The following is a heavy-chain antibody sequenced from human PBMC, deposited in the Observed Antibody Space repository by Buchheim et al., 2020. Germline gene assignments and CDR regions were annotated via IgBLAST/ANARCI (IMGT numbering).Heavy chain of an antibody. J-gene: IGHJ4*02. Sequence: QVQLVGSGGGAVQPGRSLRLSCAASGFTFSAPAMNWVRQAPGKGLEWVTMIWHDGSNTHYAESVRGRFTISRDNSRDTVYLQKNSLRVEDTAVYYCTRDPPYSGWSFDYWGQGTL. V-gene: IGHV3-33*01. CDR3: TRDPPYSGWSFDY. CDR1: GFTFSAPA. CDR2: IWHDGSNT. D-gene: IGHD6-19*01.